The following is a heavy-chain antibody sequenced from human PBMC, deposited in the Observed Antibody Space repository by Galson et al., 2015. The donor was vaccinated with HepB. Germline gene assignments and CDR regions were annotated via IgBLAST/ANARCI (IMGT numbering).Heavy chain of an antibody. CDR1: GGSISGYY. D-gene: IGHD3-10*01. V-gene: IGHV4-4*07. J-gene: IGHJ3*02. CDR3: TRGGFGERTARHASDI. Sequence: SETLSLTCSVSGGSISGYYRSWIRQPAGKGLEWIGRVYSSGNTNYNPSLISRVTMSVDTSKNRFSLELSSVTAADTAVYYCTRGGFGERTARHASDIWGHGIMVTVSS. CDR2: VYSSGNT.